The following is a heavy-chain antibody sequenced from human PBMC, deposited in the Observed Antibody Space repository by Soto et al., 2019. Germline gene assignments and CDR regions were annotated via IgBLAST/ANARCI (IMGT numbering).Heavy chain of an antibody. D-gene: IGHD4-17*01. CDR2: ISGSGGST. CDR3: AKRTVGWYFDL. V-gene: IGHV3-23*01. Sequence: EVQLLESGGGLVQPGGSRRLACAASGFPFSSYAMSWVRRAPGKGLEWVSAISGSGGSTYYADSVRGRLTISRDNSKNTLYLQMNSLRAEDTAVYYCAKRTVGWYFDLWGRGTLVTVSS. J-gene: IGHJ2*01. CDR1: GFPFSSYA.